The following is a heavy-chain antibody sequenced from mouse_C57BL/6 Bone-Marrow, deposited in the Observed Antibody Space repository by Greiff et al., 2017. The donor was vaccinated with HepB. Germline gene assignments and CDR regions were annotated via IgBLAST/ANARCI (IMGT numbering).Heavy chain of an antibody. CDR3: ARGGPTIFEYDFDY. J-gene: IGHJ2*01. CDR1: GYTFTSYW. CDR2: IHPNSGST. D-gene: IGHD2-10*01. Sequence: QVQLQQPGAELVKPGASVKLSCKASGYTFTSYWMHWVKQRPGQGLEWIGMIHPNSGSTNYNEKFKSKATLTVDKSSSTAYMQLSSLTSEDSAIYYCARGGPTIFEYDFDYWGQGPTLTVSS. V-gene: IGHV1-64*01.